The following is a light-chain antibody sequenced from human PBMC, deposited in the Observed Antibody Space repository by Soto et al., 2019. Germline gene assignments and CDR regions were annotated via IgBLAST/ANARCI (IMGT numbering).Light chain of an antibody. Sequence: DIVMTQSPDSLAVSLGERATFNCKSSQSILDRSKNKYYLAWYQQKSGQPPKLLIYCASLRESGVPDRFTGSGSGTDFTLTISSLQAEDVAVYYCQQYFTSPWTFGQGTKVEI. V-gene: IGKV4-1*01. J-gene: IGKJ1*01. CDR2: CAS. CDR3: QQYFTSPWT. CDR1: QSILDRSKNKYY.